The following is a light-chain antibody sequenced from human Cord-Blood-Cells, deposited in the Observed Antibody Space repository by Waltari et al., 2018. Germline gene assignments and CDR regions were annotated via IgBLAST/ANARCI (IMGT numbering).Light chain of an antibody. Sequence: QSALTQPASVSGSPGQSITISCTATSSDVGGYNYVSWYQQHPGKAPKLMIYDVSNRPSGVVNRFSGPKSGNTASLTISGVQAEDEADYYCSSYTSSSTLVFGGGTKLTVL. J-gene: IGLJ3*02. CDR3: SSYTSSSTLV. CDR2: DVS. CDR1: SSDVGGYNY. V-gene: IGLV2-14*01.